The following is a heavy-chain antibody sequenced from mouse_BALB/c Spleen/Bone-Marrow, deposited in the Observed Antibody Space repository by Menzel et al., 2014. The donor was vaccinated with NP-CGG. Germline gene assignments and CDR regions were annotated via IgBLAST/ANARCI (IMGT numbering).Heavy chain of an antibody. Sequence: QVQLKQSGAELVKPGASVKLSCKASGYSFTNYYMYWVKPWPGQGLEWIGEINPSNGGTNFSEKFKSKATLTVDKSSSTAFMQLSSLTSEDSAVYYCTRSNYGYWFFDVWGAGTTVTVSS. CDR1: GYSFTNYY. V-gene: IGHV1S81*02. D-gene: IGHD1-1*01. J-gene: IGHJ1*01. CDR3: TRSNYGYWFFDV. CDR2: INPSNGGT.